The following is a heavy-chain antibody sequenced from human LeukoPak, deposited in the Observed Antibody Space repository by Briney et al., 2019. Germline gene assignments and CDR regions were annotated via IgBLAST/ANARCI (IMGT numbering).Heavy chain of an antibody. D-gene: IGHD5-18*01. V-gene: IGHV1-46*01. CDR3: AREWVHYTYGSPPIDY. J-gene: IGHJ4*02. CDR2: INPSGGST. Sequence: ASVKVSCKTSGYTFTNYYMHWVRQAPGQGLEWMGIINPSGGSTSYAQKLQGRVTMTGDTSTNTVCMELSSLRSEDTAMYYCAREWVHYTYGSPPIDYWGQGTLVTVSS. CDR1: GYTFTNYY.